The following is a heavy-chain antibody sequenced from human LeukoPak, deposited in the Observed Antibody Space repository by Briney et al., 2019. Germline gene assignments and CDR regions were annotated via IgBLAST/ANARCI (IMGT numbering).Heavy chain of an antibody. V-gene: IGHV3-23*01. CDR1: GFTFSSYA. CDR2: ISGSGGST. J-gene: IGHJ4*02. Sequence: GGSLRLSCAASGFTFSSYAMSWVPQAPGKGLEWVSAISGSGGSTYYADSVKGRFTISRDNSKNTLYLQMNSLRAEDTAVYYCAKDRDYYGSGSYKGYFDYWGQGTLVTVSS. D-gene: IGHD3-10*01. CDR3: AKDRDYYGSGSYKGYFDY.